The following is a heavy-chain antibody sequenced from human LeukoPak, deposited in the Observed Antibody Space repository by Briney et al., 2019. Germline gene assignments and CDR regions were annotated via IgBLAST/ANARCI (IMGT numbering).Heavy chain of an antibody. CDR2: IRFDGSNK. CDR3: ARAGHRRVMDV. Sequence: PGGSLRLSCAASEVTFISDGMHWVRQAPRRGPEGGAFIRFDGSNKYYADSAKGRFTISRDNAKNSLYLQMNSLRAADTAVYYCARAGHRRVMDVWGKGTTVTVSS. D-gene: IGHD3-10*01. CDR1: EVTFISDG. J-gene: IGHJ6*03. V-gene: IGHV3-30*02.